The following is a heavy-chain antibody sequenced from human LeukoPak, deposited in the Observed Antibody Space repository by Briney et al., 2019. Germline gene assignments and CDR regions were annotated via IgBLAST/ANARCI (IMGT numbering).Heavy chain of an antibody. CDR3: VGVFSSGSFDY. V-gene: IGHV4-59*01. CDR1: GVSFSSYY. Sequence: PSETLSLTCTVSGVSFSSYYWSWIRQFSGKGLEWIGYIYYSGSTHYNPCLKSGLTISVDTPKNQLSLTLSAVPASDTPVYYCVGVFSSGSFDYWGQGTLVTVSS. D-gene: IGHD6-13*01. CDR2: IYYSGST. J-gene: IGHJ4*02.